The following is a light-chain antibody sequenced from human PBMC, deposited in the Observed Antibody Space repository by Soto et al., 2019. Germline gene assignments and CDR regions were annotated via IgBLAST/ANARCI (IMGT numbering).Light chain of an antibody. CDR1: QGSSSR. V-gene: IGKV1-12*01. CDR2: AAS. J-gene: IGKJ4*01. CDR3: LQANSFPLT. Sequence: DIQMTQSPSSVSASVGDRVTITCRASQGSSSRLAWYQQKPGKAPNLLIYAASNLQSGVPSRFSGSGSETDFTLTIGSLQPEDFATYYCLQANSFPLTFGGGTKVEIK.